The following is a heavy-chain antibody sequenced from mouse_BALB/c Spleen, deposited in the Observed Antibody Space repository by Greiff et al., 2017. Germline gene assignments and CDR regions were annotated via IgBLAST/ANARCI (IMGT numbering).Heavy chain of an antibody. J-gene: IGHJ3*01. CDR1: GYTFTSYW. D-gene: IGHD2-2*01. CDR2: IDPSDSYT. Sequence: VQLQQPGAELVKPGASVKLSCKASGYTFTSYWMHWVKQRPGQGLEWIGEIDPSDSYTNYNQKFKGKATLTVDKSSSTAYMQLSSLTSEDSAVYYCARGGGYDRGFAYWGQGTLVTVSA. CDR3: ARGGGYDRGFAY. V-gene: IGHV1-69*02.